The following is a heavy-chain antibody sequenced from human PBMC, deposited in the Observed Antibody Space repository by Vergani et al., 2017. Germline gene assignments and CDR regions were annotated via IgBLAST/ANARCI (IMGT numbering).Heavy chain of an antibody. V-gene: IGHV4-39*02. J-gene: IGHJ4*02. CDR3: GGEGDYYDSSGFGPRGCFD. D-gene: IGHD3-22*01. CDR2: INYSGST. CDR1: GGSISSSSYY. Sequence: QLQLQESGPGLVKPSETLSLTCSVSGGSISSSSYYWGWLRQPPGKGLEWIGSINYSGSTQYNPSLKSRVTISVGTSRNQFSLKVRSVTAADTAVYYCGGEGDYYDSSGFGPRGCFDWGPGTRVTVSS.